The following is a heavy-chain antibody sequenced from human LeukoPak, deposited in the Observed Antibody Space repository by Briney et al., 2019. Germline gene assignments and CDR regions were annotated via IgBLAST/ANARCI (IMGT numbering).Heavy chain of an antibody. CDR2: ISYDGNKK. J-gene: IGHJ4*02. CDR3: ARWKSLKGTFDY. V-gene: IGHV3-30*19. Sequence: PGGSLRLSCAASGFTFSSYGMHWVRQAPGKGLEWVAVISYDGNKKYYADSVEGRFTISRDNSKNTLYLQMNSLRAEDTAVYYCARWKSLKGTFDYWGQGTLVTVSS. D-gene: IGHD1-7*01. CDR1: GFTFSSYG.